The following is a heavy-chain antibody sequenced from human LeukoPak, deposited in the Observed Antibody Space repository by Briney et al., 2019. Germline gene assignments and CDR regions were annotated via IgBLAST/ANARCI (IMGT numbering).Heavy chain of an antibody. V-gene: IGHV3-23*01. CDR1: GFTFNNYA. CDR2: VSGSGGAT. J-gene: IGHJ6*03. CDR3: AKNRGGTYKYYMDV. D-gene: IGHD1-1*01. Sequence: GGSLRLSCAASGFTFNNYAMSWVRQATGMGLEWLSYVSGSGGATYYAASVKGLFTISRDNSKNTVYLQMGSLRGEDTAVYYCAKNRGGTYKYYMDVWGNGTTVTVSS.